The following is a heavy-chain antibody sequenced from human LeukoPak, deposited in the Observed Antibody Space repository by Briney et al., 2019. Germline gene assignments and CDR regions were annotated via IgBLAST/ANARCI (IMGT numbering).Heavy chain of an antibody. CDR1: GFTFSSYS. CDR3: AKDGQLGGSSWFTLYFDY. J-gene: IGHJ4*02. Sequence: GGSLRLSCAASGFTFSSYSMNWVRQAPGKGLEWVSYISSSSSTIYYAASVKGRFTISRDNSKNTLYLQMNSLRPEDTAVYYCAKDGQLGGSSWFTLYFDYWGQGTLVTVSS. D-gene: IGHD6-13*01. V-gene: IGHV3-48*01. CDR2: ISSSSSTI.